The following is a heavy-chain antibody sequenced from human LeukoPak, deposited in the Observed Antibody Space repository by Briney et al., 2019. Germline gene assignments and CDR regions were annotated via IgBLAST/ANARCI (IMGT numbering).Heavy chain of an antibody. CDR2: ISSSSSYI. CDR1: GFTFSSYS. V-gene: IGHV3-21*01. Sequence: GGSLRLSCAASGFTFSSYSMNWVRQAPGKGLEWVSSISSSSSYIYYADSVKGRFTISRDNAKNSLYLQMNSLRAEDTAVYYCASNHYYDSSGYYREHYYFVYWGQGTLVTVSS. D-gene: IGHD3-22*01. J-gene: IGHJ4*02. CDR3: ASNHYYDSSGYYREHYYFVY.